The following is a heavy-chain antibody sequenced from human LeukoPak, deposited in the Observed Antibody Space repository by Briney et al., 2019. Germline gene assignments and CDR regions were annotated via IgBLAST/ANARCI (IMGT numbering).Heavy chain of an antibody. Sequence: AAVNVSCKASGYTFTSYGISWVRQAPGQGLEWMGWISAYNGNTNYAQKLQAKVTMTTDTSTSPAYMELRSLRSDDTAVYYCARLSLPAYYYDSSGYLVYGGQGTLVTVSS. CDR3: ARLSLPAYYYDSSGYLVY. D-gene: IGHD3-22*01. CDR2: ISAYNGNT. CDR1: GYTFTSYG. V-gene: IGHV1-18*01. J-gene: IGHJ4*02.